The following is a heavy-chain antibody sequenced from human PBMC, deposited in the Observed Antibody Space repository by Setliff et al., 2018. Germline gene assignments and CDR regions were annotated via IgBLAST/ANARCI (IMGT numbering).Heavy chain of an antibody. CDR1: GFTFNSYW. CDR3: VRDRYDSLPTYLSLAY. J-gene: IGHJ4*02. V-gene: IGHV3-7*01. CDR2: IKQDGTEK. Sequence: GGSLRLSCAFSGFTFNSYWMTWVRQAPGKGLEWVANIKQDGTEKTYVDSVKGRFTVSRDNAKSSLYLQMNYLRAEDTGVYYCVRDRYDSLPTYLSLAYGGQGTPVTVSS. D-gene: IGHD3-22*01.